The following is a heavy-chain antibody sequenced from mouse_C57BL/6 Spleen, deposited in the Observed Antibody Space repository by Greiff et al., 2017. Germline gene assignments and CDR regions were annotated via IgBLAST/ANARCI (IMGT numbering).Heavy chain of an antibody. D-gene: IGHD2-4*01. CDR1: GFSLTSYG. Sequence: QVQLQQSGPGLVQPSQSLSITCTVSGFSLTSYGVHWVRQSPGKGLEWLGVIWSGGSTDYNAAFISRLSISKDNSKSQVFFKMNSLQADDTAIDYCARPVIYYDYDEDPYYAMDYWGQGTSVTVSS. J-gene: IGHJ4*01. CDR2: IWSGGST. V-gene: IGHV2-2*01. CDR3: ARPVIYYDYDEDPYYAMDY.